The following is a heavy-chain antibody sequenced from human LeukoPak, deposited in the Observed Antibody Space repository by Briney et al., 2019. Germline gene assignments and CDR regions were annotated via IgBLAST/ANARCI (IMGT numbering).Heavy chain of an antibody. V-gene: IGHV4-39*07. CDR2: IYYSGNT. Sequence: SETLSLTCTVSGGSISSSSYYWGRIRQPPGKVLERIGSIYYSGNTFYNPSLQSRVTISVVTSKNQFSLKLSSVTAQDRVVYYCARAVGAGVFCYWGQGTLVTVSS. CDR3: ARAVGAGVFCY. J-gene: IGHJ4*02. D-gene: IGHD4/OR15-4a*01. CDR1: GGSISSSSYY.